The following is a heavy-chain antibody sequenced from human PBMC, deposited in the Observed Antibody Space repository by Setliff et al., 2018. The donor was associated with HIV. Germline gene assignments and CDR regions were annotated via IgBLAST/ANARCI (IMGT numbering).Heavy chain of an antibody. V-gene: IGHV1-69*13. Sequence: GASVKVSCKASGGTFSSYAISWVRQAPGQGPEWMGGIIPKFGTANYAQKFQARVTITADESTSTAYMELSSLRSEDTAVYYCARGRFLEWLLIGFDSWGQGTLVTVSS. J-gene: IGHJ4*02. CDR2: IIPKFGTA. CDR1: GGTFSSYA. D-gene: IGHD3-3*01. CDR3: ARGRFLEWLLIGFDS.